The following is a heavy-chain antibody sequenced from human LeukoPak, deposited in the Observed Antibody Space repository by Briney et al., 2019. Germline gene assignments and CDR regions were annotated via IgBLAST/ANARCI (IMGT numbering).Heavy chain of an antibody. D-gene: IGHD2/OR15-2a*01. V-gene: IGHV4-4*02. J-gene: IGHJ3*02. CDR1: GASISSSDW. CDR2: IYHSGST. CDR3: AREYSSSMAAFDI. Sequence: SGTLSLTCAVSGASISSSDWCSWVRQPPGKGLEWIGGIYHSGSTNYNPSLKSRVTISMDKSDNQFSLNLSSVTAADTAVYYCAREYSSSMAAFDIWGQGTLVTVSS.